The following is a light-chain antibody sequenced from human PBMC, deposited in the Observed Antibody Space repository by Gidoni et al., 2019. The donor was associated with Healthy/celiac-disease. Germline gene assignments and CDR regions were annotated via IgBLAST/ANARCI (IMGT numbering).Light chain of an antibody. V-gene: IGKV1-39*01. J-gene: IGKJ2*01. CDR1: QSISSY. CDR3: QQSYSTPPYT. Sequence: DIQMPQSPSSLSASVGDRVTITCRASQSISSYLNWYQQKPGQAPKLLIYAASSLQSGVPSRFSGSGSGTDFTLTISSLQPEDVATYYCQQSYSTPPYTFGQGTKLEIK. CDR2: AAS.